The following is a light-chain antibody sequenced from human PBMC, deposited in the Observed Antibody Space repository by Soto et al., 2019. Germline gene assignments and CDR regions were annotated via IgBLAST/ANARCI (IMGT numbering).Light chain of an antibody. CDR2: GAS. V-gene: IGKV3-20*01. J-gene: IGKJ5*01. CDR3: QHYGTSPFT. Sequence: ENVLTQSPGTLSLSPGERATLSCRASQSLSSSYLAWYQQKPGQAPRLLIYGASSRATGIPDRFSGSGSGTDFTLTISSLEPEDFAVYFCQHYGTSPFTFGQGTRLEIK. CDR1: QSLSSSY.